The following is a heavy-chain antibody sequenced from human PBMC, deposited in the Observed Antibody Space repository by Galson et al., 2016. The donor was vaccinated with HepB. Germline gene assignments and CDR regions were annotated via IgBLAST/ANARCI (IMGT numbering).Heavy chain of an antibody. V-gene: IGHV3-73*01. D-gene: IGHD3-10*01. CDR3: TKGVTMIRGMWYYFDS. Sequence: SLRLSCAGSGFTFSGSAMHWVRQAPGKGLEWIGRIRSKTHNYATAFSASVKGRFTISRDDSENTAYLQLNNLQINDTAVYFCTKGVTMIRGMWYYFDSWGQGTLVTVSS. J-gene: IGHJ4*02. CDR2: IRSKTHNYAT. CDR1: GFTFSGSA.